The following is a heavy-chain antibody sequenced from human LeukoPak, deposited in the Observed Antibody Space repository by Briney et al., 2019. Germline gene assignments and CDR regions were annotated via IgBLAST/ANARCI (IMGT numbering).Heavy chain of an antibody. CDR1: GFTFSSYS. CDR3: ARDIGGGSYGGPFFDI. V-gene: IGHV3-48*04. Sequence: GGSLRLSCAASGFTFSSYSMNWVRQAPGKGLEWVSYISSIFSTIYYADSVKGRFTISRDNAKNSLYLQMNSLRAEDTAVYYCARDIGGGSYGGPFFDIWGQGTMVTVSS. D-gene: IGHD1-26*01. CDR2: ISSIFSTI. J-gene: IGHJ3*02.